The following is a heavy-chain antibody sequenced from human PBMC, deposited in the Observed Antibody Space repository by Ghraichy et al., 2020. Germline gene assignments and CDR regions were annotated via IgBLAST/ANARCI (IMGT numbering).Heavy chain of an antibody. D-gene: IGHD6-19*01. Sequence: GGSLRLSCAASGFTFSSYAMSWVRQAPGKGLEWVSAISGSGGSTYYADSVKGRFTISRDNSKNTLYLQMNSLRAEDTAVYYCAKEGDGAVAGPDYYYYGMDVWGQGTTVTVSS. V-gene: IGHV3-23*01. CDR1: GFTFSSYA. CDR3: AKEGDGAVAGPDYYYYGMDV. CDR2: ISGSGGST. J-gene: IGHJ6*02.